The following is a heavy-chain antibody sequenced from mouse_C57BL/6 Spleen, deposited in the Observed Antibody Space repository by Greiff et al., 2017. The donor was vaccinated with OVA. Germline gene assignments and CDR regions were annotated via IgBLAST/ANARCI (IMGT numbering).Heavy chain of an antibody. CDR2: IWSGGST. V-gene: IGHV2-2*01. J-gene: IGHJ4*01. CDR3: ARDEGLRRNYYAMDY. D-gene: IGHD2-2*01. Sequence: VQVVESGPGLVQPSQSLSITCTVSGFSLTSYGVHWVRQSPGKGLEWLGVIWSGGSTDYNAAFISRLSISKDNSKSQVFFKMNSLQADDTAIYYCARDEGLRRNYYAMDYWGQGTSVTVSS. CDR1: GFSLTSYG.